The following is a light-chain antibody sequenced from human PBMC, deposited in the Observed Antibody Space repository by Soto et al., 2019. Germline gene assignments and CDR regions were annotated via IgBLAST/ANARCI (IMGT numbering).Light chain of an antibody. Sequence: DIQMTQSPSSLSASLGDRVTITCRVSQSINNYLNWYQQEEGKAPKLLIYAATSLQSGVPSRFSGSGSGTEFTLTISSLQPGDFATYYCQQSYNSPYTFGLGTKLEIK. V-gene: IGKV1-39*01. CDR1: QSINNY. CDR3: QQSYNSPYT. J-gene: IGKJ2*01. CDR2: AAT.